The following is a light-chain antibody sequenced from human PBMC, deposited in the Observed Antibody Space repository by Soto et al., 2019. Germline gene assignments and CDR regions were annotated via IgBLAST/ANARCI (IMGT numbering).Light chain of an antibody. CDR1: SSDVGAYHS. V-gene: IGLV2-14*03. CDR3: SSFTDTGTVM. CDR2: DVS. J-gene: IGLJ3*02. Sequence: QSVLTQPASVSGSPGQSFTIPCTGSSSDVGAYHSVSWYQQHPGKAPKLIIFDVSNRPSGVSTRFSGSKSGNTASLTISGLQAEDEADYYCSSFTDTGTVMFGGGTQLTVL.